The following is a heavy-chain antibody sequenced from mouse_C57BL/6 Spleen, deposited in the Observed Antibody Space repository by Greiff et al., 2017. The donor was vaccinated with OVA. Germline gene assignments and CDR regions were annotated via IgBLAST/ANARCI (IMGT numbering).Heavy chain of an antibody. CDR2: ISSGGDYI. CDR3: TRDGSSLGYYAMDY. CDR1: GFTFSSYA. V-gene: IGHV5-9-1*02. D-gene: IGHD1-1*01. Sequence: EVKLVESGEGLVKPGGSLKLSCAASGFTFSSYAMSWVRQTPEKRLEWVAYISSGGDYIYYADTVKGRFTISRDNARNTLYLQMSSLKSEDTAMYYCTRDGSSLGYYAMDYWGQGTSVTVSS. J-gene: IGHJ4*01.